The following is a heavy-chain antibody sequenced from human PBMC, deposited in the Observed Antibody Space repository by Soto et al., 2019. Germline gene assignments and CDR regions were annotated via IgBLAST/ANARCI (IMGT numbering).Heavy chain of an antibody. CDR2: MNPKSGNT. CDR3: VRVYGEIDY. CDR1: GYTFTNYD. Sequence: KVPRASVKVSCKASGYTFTNYDINWVRQATGQGLEWMGWMNPKSGNTGYAQQFQGRVTMTRSASLSTAYMELSSLRSGDTAIYYCVRVYGEIDYWGQGTLVTVSS. V-gene: IGHV1-8*01. D-gene: IGHD4-17*01. J-gene: IGHJ4*02.